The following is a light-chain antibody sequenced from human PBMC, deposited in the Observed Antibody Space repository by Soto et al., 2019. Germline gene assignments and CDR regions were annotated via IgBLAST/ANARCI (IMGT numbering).Light chain of an antibody. J-gene: IGKJ1*01. CDR1: QSVGSSY. CDR2: STS. CDR3: QQYDSPIWT. Sequence: ENVLTQSPGTLSLSPGERATLSCRASQSVGSSYLAWYQQKPGQAPRLLIYSTSSRATDLPDRFSGSGSGTDITLTISRLEPEDFAVYYCQQYDSPIWTFGQGTKVEIK. V-gene: IGKV3-20*01.